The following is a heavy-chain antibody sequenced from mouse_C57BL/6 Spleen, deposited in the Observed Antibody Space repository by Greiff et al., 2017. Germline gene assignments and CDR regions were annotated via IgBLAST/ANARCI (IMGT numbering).Heavy chain of an antibody. CDR2: IHPNSGST. CDR1: GYTFTSYW. V-gene: IGHV1-64*01. CDR3: ASGLGLHYYAMDY. J-gene: IGHJ4*01. D-gene: IGHD4-1*01. Sequence: QVQLQQPGAELVKPGASVKLSCKASGYTFTSYWMHWVKQRPGQGLEWIGMIHPNSGSTNYNEKFKSKATLTVDKSSSPAYMQLSSLTSEDSAVYYCASGLGLHYYAMDYWGQGTSVTVSS.